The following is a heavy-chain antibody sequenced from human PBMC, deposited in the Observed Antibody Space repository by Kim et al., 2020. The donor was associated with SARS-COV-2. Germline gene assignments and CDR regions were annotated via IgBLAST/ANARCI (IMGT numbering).Heavy chain of an antibody. V-gene: IGHV3-20*01. J-gene: IGHJ6*02. D-gene: IGHD2-15*01. CDR3: ARDGGYCDKGNWCYYYYGMDV. CDR2: INRNGGST. CDR1: GFTFGDYG. Sequence: GGSLRLSCAASGFTFGDYGMSWVRQAPGKGLEWVSGINRNGGSTGYADSVKGRFTISRDNAKNSLYLQMNRLRAEDTALYHCARDGGYCDKGNWCYYYYGMDVWGQGTTVTVSS.